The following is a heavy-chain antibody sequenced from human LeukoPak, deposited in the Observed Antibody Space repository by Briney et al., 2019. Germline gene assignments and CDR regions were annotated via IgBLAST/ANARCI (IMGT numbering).Heavy chain of an antibody. J-gene: IGHJ4*02. Sequence: PSETLSLTCTVSGGSISNYYWNWIRQPPGKGLEWIGYIYYSGTTNYNPSLKSRVSMSVDTSKNQFSLKLSSVTVADTAVYYCARGWRHDYWGQGTLVTVSS. CDR2: IYYSGTT. V-gene: IGHV4-59*01. CDR1: GGSISNYY. CDR3: ARGWRHDY. D-gene: IGHD2-15*01.